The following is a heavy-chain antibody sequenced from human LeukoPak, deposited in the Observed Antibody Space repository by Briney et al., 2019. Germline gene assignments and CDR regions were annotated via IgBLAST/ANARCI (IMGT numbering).Heavy chain of an antibody. CDR1: GGSISSYY. CDR2: IYYSGST. Sequence: PSETLSLTCTVSGGSISSYYWSWIRQPPGKGLEWIGYIYYSGSTNYNPSLKSRVTISVDTSKNQFSLKLSSVTAADTAVYYCASLSYYNRDAFDIWGRGTMVTVSS. V-gene: IGHV4-59*01. J-gene: IGHJ3*02. D-gene: IGHD1-26*01. CDR3: ASLSYYNRDAFDI.